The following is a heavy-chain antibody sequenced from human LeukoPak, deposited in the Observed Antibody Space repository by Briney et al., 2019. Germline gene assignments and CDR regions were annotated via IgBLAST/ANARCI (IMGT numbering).Heavy chain of an antibody. CDR2: IYHSGST. CDR1: GGSISSGGYY. J-gene: IGHJ3*02. Sequence: SQTLSLTCTVSGGSISSGGYYWSWIRQHPGKGLEWIGYIYHSGSTYYNPSLKSRVTISVDTSKNQFSLKLSSVTAADTAVYYCARDFYCGGDCYSRGGDAFDIWGQGTMVTVSS. D-gene: IGHD2-21*02. CDR3: ARDFYCGGDCYSRGGDAFDI. V-gene: IGHV4-31*03.